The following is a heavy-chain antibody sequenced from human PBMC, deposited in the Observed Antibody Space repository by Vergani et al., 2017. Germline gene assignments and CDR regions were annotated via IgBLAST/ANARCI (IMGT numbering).Heavy chain of an antibody. Sequence: QVQLQESGPGLVKPSQTLSLTCTVSGGSISSGSYYWSWIRQPAGKGLEWIGRIYTSGRTNYNPSLKSRVTMSVDTSKNQFSLKLSSVTAADTAVYSCAGTYYDFWSGFYYYGMDVWGQGTTVTVSS. J-gene: IGHJ6*02. D-gene: IGHD3-3*01. CDR1: GGSISSGSYY. CDR2: IYTSGRT. V-gene: IGHV4-61*02. CDR3: AGTYYDFWSGFYYYGMDV.